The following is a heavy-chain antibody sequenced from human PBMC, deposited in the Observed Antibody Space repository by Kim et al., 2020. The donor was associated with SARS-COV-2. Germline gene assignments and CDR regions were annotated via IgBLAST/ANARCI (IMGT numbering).Heavy chain of an antibody. CDR3: ARVGPRVAFDI. D-gene: IGHD1-26*01. Sequence: NYNPSLKSRVTISVDTSKNQFSLKLSSVTAADTAVYYCARVGPRVAFDIWGQGTMVTVSS. V-gene: IGHV4-59*01. J-gene: IGHJ3*02.